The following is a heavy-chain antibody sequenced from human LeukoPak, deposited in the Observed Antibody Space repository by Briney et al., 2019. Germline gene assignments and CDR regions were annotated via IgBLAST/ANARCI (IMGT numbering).Heavy chain of an antibody. CDR1: GFTFSSYG. Sequence: GGSLRPSCAASGFTFSSYGMHWVRQAPGKGLEWVAVISYDGSNKYYADSVKGRFTISRDNSKNTLYLQMNSLRAEDTAVYYCAKDPGIAAAGPGYFDYWGQGTLVTVSS. V-gene: IGHV3-30*18. D-gene: IGHD6-13*01. J-gene: IGHJ4*02. CDR2: ISYDGSNK. CDR3: AKDPGIAAAGPGYFDY.